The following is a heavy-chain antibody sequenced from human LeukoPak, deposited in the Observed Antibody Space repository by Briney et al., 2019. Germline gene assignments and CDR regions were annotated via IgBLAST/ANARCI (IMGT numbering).Heavy chain of an antibody. Sequence: SSETLSLTCTVSGGSISSSSYYWSWIRQPAGKGLEWIGRIYTSGSTNYNPSLKSRVTMSVDTSKNQFSLKLSSVTAADTAVYYCARSRGLGYSYGYNAFDIWGQGTMVTVSS. CDR2: IYTSGST. D-gene: IGHD5-18*01. CDR3: ARSRGLGYSYGYNAFDI. J-gene: IGHJ3*02. V-gene: IGHV4-61*02. CDR1: GGSISSSSYY.